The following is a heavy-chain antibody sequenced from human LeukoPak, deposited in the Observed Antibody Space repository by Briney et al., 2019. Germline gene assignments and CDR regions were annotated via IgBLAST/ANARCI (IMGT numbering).Heavy chain of an antibody. Sequence: GGSLRLSCAASGFTFSDYYMSWIRQAPGKGLEWVSYISSSSSYTNYADSVKGRFTISRDNAKNSLYLQMNSLRAEDTAVYYCARDYYDTTGYYYFDYWGQGTLVTVSS. CDR1: GFTFSDYY. D-gene: IGHD3-22*01. J-gene: IGHJ4*02. V-gene: IGHV3-11*06. CDR3: ARDYYDTTGYYYFDY. CDR2: ISSSSSYT.